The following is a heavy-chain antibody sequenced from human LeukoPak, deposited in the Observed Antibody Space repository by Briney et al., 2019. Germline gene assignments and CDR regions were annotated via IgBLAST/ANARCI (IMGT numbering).Heavy chain of an antibody. CDR1: GFTFDDYG. CDR2: INWNGDST. CDR3: ARTRVSGGTFYHPFDY. V-gene: IGHV3-20*04. J-gene: IGHJ4*02. Sequence: GRSLRLSCAASGFTFDDYGMSWVRQAPGKGLEWVSGINWNGDSTGYADSVKGRFTISRDNAKNSLSLQMNSLRAEDTAVYSCARTRVSGGTFYHPFDYWGQGTLVTVSS. D-gene: IGHD2-15*01.